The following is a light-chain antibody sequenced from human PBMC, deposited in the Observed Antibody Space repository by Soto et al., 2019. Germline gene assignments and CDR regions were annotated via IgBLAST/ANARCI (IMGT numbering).Light chain of an antibody. Sequence: QSVLTQPASVSGSPGQSITISCTGSSSDVGTYHYVSWYQHHPGKAPKLMIYEVTNRPSGVSTRFSGSKSGNTASLTISGLQAEDEADYYCSSYRKSNTLVFGSGTKVTVL. J-gene: IGLJ1*01. CDR2: EVT. V-gene: IGLV2-14*01. CDR3: SSYRKSNTLV. CDR1: SSDVGTYHY.